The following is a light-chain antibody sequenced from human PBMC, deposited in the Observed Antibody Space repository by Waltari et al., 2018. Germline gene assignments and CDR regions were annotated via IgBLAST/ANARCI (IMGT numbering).Light chain of an antibody. J-gene: IGKJ1*01. CDR3: QHHFRLPAT. CDR2: ASS. V-gene: IGKV3-20*01. CDR1: QNIGHY. Sequence: IVLTQSPGTLSLSPGGRATLSCRARQNIGHYLAWYQQQPGQAPRLLIYASSTRATGIPDRFSGSGSGADFSLTITGLEPDDFAVYYCQHHFRLPATFGQGTKV.